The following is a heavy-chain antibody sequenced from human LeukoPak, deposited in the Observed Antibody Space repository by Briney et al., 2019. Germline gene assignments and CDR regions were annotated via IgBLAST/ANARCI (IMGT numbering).Heavy chain of an antibody. CDR2: IYYIGTT. Sequence: PSETLSLTCTVSGASISSYYWTWIRRPPGKGLEWIGYIYYIGTTNYNPSLKSRVTISVDTSKNQFSLKLSSVIAADTAVYYCARDRGSSWYDYWGQGTLVTVSS. CDR3: ARDRGSSWYDY. J-gene: IGHJ4*02. CDR1: GASISSYY. V-gene: IGHV4-59*01. D-gene: IGHD6-13*01.